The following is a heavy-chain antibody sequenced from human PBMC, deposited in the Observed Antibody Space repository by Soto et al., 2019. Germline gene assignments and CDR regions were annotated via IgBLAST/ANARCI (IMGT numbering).Heavy chain of an antibody. CDR1: GFTLSSYS. CDR3: ARDNPRSSGWDV. J-gene: IGHJ6*02. Sequence: EVQLVESGGGLVQPGGSLRLSCEASGFTLSSYSMNWARQAPGQGLEWVSYISSSSSTIYYADSVKGRFTTSRDNAKNSPYLQMNSLRDEDTAVYYCARDNPRSSGWDVWGQGTTVTVSS. V-gene: IGHV3-48*02. CDR2: ISSSSSTI.